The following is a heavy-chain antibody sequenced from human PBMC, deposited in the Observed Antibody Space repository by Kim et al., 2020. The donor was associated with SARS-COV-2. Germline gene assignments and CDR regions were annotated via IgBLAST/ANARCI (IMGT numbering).Heavy chain of an antibody. J-gene: IGHJ2*01. D-gene: IGHD2-2*02. CDR3: ARGSIVVVPAAIVSWYFDL. Sequence: SRVTISVDTSKNQFSLKLSSVTAADTAVYYCARGSIVVVPAAIVSWYFDLWGRGTLVTVSS. V-gene: IGHV4-59*09.